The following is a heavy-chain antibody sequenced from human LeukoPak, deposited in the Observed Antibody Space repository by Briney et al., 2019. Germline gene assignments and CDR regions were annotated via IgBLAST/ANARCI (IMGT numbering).Heavy chain of an antibody. Sequence: GGSLRLSCAASGFTFSSYWMSWVRQAPGKGLEWVANIKQDGSQKYYMDSVKGRFVISRDNAKSSLYLQMNSLRAEDTAVYYCARGDWLPLPYAFDHWGQGTLVTVSS. CDR1: GFTFSSYW. CDR2: IKQDGSQK. V-gene: IGHV3-7*01. D-gene: IGHD5-12*01. J-gene: IGHJ4*02. CDR3: ARGDWLPLPYAFDH.